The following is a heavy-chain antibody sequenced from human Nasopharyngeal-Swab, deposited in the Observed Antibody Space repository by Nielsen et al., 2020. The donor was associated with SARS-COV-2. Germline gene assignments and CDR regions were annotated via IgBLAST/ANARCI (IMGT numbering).Heavy chain of an antibody. CDR1: GFTFSSYA. D-gene: IGHD1-26*01. V-gene: IGHV3-23*01. CDR3: AKDREPLMGALFDI. CDR2: ISGSGGST. J-gene: IGHJ3*02. Sequence: GESLKISCAASGFTFSSYAMSWVRQAPGKGLEWVSAISGSGGSTYYADSVKGRFTISRDNSKNTLYLQMNSLRAEDTAVYYCAKDREPLMGALFDIWGQGTMVTVSS.